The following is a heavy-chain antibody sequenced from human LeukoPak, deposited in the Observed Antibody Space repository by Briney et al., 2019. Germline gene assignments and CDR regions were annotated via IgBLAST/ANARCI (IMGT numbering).Heavy chain of an antibody. V-gene: IGHV1-69*05. CDR1: GGTFSTYA. CDR2: IIPIFGTA. CDR3: ARARVPVGDGYPENWFDP. D-gene: IGHD5-18*01. Sequence: SVKVSCKTSGGTFSTYAISWVRQAPGQGLEWMEGIIPIFGTANYALKFQGRVTITTDESTSTAYMELRSLRSEDTAVYYCARARVPVGDGYPENWFDPWGQGTLVTVSS. J-gene: IGHJ5*02.